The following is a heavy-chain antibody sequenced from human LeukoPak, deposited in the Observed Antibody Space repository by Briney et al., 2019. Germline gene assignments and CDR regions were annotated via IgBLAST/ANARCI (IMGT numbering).Heavy chain of an antibody. CDR2: ISAYNGNT. D-gene: IGHD3-10*01. V-gene: IGHV1-18*04. J-gene: IGHJ4*02. CDR1: GYTFTSYG. CDR3: ARYYGSGSYYGVDDY. Sequence: ASVKVSCKASGYTFTSYGISWVRQAPGQGLEWMGWISAYNGNTNYAQKLQGRVTMTTDTSTSTAYMELRSLRSDDTAVYYCARYYGSGSYYGVDDYWGQGTLVTVSS.